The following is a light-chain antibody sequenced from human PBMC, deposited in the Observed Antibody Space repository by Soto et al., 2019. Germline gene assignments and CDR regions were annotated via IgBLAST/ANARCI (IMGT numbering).Light chain of an antibody. Sequence: QSALTQPASVSGSPGQSITISCTGTSSDVGGYNYVSWYQQHPGKAPQLMIYEVSNRPSGVYNRVSGSKSGNTASLTISGLQAEDEADYCCSAYTSSSTLVFGTGSKVTVL. CDR2: EVS. CDR1: SSDVGGYNY. J-gene: IGLJ1*01. V-gene: IGLV2-14*01. CDR3: SAYTSSSTLV.